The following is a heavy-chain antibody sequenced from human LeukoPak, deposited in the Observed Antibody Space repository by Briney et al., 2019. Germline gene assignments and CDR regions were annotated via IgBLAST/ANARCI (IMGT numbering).Heavy chain of an antibody. CDR1: GGSISSSSYY. CDR2: IYYSGST. Sequence: PSETLSLTCTVSGGSISSSSYYWGWIRQPPGKGLEWIGSIYYSGSTYYNPSLKSRVTISVDTSKNQFSLKLSSVTAADTAVYYCARADYDILTDYYFDYWGQGTLVTVSS. CDR3: ARADYDILTDYYFDY. V-gene: IGHV4-39*07. J-gene: IGHJ4*02. D-gene: IGHD3-9*01.